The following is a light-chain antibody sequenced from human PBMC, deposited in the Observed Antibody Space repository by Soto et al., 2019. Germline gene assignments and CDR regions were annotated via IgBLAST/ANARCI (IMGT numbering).Light chain of an antibody. CDR3: QQGDSFPFT. V-gene: IGKV1-12*01. CDR1: QDISTW. Sequence: DIQMTQSPSSVSASVGDRVTITCRASQDISTWAAWYQQKPGKAPKLLISAASTLQSGVPRRFSGSGSGTDFTLIISSLQPEDFATYFCQQGDSFPFTFGGGTKVQIK. J-gene: IGKJ4*01. CDR2: AAS.